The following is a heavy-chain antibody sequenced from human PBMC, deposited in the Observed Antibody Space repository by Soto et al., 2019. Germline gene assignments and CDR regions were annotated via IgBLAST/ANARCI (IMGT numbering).Heavy chain of an antibody. J-gene: IGHJ3*01. V-gene: IGHV4-31*03. CDR1: GASIRGVDYF. CDR2: IYASGSA. D-gene: IGHD2-15*01. Sequence: QVQLQEAGPGLVKPSQTLSLTCTVSGASIRGVDYFWTWIRQRPGKGLEWLGNIYASGSAYTNPSLKSRVGLSVETSQNQFALSLTSVTAADSAVYYCAREGKDISTHGGWNAFDLWGQGTEVSVFS. CDR3: AREGKDISTHGGWNAFDL.